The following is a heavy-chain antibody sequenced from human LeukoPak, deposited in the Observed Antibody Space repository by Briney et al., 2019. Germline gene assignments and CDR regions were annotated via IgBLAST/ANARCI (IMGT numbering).Heavy chain of an antibody. V-gene: IGHV4-59*01. Sequence: SETLSLTCTVSGGSISSYYWSWIRQPPGKGLEWIGYIYYSGSTNYNPSLKSRVTISVDTSKNQFSLKLSSVTAADTAVYYCARGGSSWYPYYYYGMDVWGQGTTVTVSS. J-gene: IGHJ6*02. CDR2: IYYSGST. CDR3: ARGGSSWYPYYYYGMDV. CDR1: GGSISSYY. D-gene: IGHD6-13*01.